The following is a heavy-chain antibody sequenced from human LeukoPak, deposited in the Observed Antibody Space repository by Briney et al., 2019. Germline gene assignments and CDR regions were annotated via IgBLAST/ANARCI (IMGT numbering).Heavy chain of an antibody. V-gene: IGHV4-59*08. CDR2: IYYSGST. D-gene: IGHD3-10*01. CDR1: GGSISSYY. J-gene: IGHJ4*02. CDR3: ASCPLYGSGSQYDY. Sequence: SETLSLTCTVSGGSISSYYWSWIRQPPGKGLEWIGYIYYSGSTNYNPSHKSRVTISVDTSKNQFSLKLSSVTAADTAVCYCASCPLYGSGSQYDYWGQGTLVTVSS.